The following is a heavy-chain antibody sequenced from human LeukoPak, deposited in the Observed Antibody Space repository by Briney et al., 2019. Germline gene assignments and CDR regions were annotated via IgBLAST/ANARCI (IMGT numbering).Heavy chain of an antibody. CDR1: GGSISSYY. D-gene: IGHD3-22*01. CDR2: INYSGSN. V-gene: IGHV4-59*01. J-gene: IGHJ4*02. CDR3: ARGVNHYYDSSGYWVHFDY. Sequence: PSENLSLNCTGSGGSISSYYWSWIRQPPGKGLEWIGYINYSGSNNYNPSLKSPVTISVDTSKNQFSLKLSSVTAADTAVYYCARGVNHYYDSSGYWVHFDYWGQGTLVTVSS.